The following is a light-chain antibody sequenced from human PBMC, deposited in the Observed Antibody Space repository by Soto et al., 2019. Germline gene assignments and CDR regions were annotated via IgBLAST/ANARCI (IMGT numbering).Light chain of an antibody. CDR3: SSFTSRDTLV. J-gene: IGLJ3*02. CDR2: EVT. CDR1: SSDIGGYDF. Sequence: QSVLTQPASVSGSPGQSITISCTGTSSDIGGYDFVSWYQQHPAKAPRLIISEVTNRPSGVSSRFSGSKSGNTASLTISGLQAEDEADYFCSSFTSRDTLVFGGGTKLTVL. V-gene: IGLV2-14*01.